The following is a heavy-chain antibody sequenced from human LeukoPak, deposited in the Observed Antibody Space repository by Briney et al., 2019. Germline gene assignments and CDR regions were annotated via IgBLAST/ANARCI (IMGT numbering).Heavy chain of an antibody. Sequence: PGGSLRLSCAASGFTFSSYAMSWVRQAPGKGLAWVSVSSSSADSTYYADSVKGRFTISRDNSKNTLYLQMNNLRAEDTAVYYCAKPLEKYTYGGNFDYWGQGILVTVSS. CDR1: GFTFSSYA. V-gene: IGHV3-23*01. CDR2: SSSSADST. J-gene: IGHJ4*02. CDR3: AKPLEKYTYGGNFDY. D-gene: IGHD4-23*01.